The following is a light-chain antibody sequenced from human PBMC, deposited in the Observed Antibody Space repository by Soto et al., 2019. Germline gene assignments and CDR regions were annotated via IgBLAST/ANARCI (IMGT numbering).Light chain of an antibody. CDR2: DVS. CDR1: SSDVAAYDY. V-gene: IGLV2-14*03. CDR3: SSFTTSSTQV. J-gene: IGLJ1*01. Sequence: QSALTQPSSVSGSPGQSITISCTGPSSDVAAYDYVSWYQQHPGRVPKLTSYDVSNRPSGVSSRFSGSKSGNTASLTISGLQADDEADYFCSSFTTSSTQVFGTGTKLTVL.